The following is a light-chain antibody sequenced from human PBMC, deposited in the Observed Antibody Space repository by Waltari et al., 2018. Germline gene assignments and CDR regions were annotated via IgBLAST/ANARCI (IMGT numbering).Light chain of an antibody. CDR2: DAS. CDR3: QQRTNWPSLT. Sequence: EIVLTQSPATLSLSPGERATLPCRASQSVGSYLAWYQHRPGQAPSLLIYDASTRATGIPARFSGSGSGTDFTLTISSLEPEDFAVYYCQQRTNWPSLTFGGGTKVEIK. J-gene: IGKJ4*01. CDR1: QSVGSY. V-gene: IGKV3-11*01.